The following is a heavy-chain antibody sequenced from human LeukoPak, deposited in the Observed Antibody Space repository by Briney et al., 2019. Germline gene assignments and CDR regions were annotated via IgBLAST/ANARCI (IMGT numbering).Heavy chain of an antibody. D-gene: IGHD2-2*01. Sequence: SETLSLTCTVSSGSIFNNNRWSWVRQPPGKGLEWIGQIFHSGSTSYSPSLKSRVTISMDKSKNQISLRLTSVTAADTAVYYCARSPTKRVPEDYWGQGTLVTVSS. CDR2: IFHSGST. CDR1: SGSIFNNNR. J-gene: IGHJ4*02. CDR3: ARSPTKRVPEDY. V-gene: IGHV4-4*02.